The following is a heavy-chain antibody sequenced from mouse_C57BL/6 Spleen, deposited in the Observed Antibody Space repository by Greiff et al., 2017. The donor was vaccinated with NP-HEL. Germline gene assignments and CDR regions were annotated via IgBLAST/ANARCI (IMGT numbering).Heavy chain of an antibody. Sequence: QVQLQQSGAELVRPGASVKLSCKASGYTFTDYYINWVKQRPGQGLEWIARIYPGSGNTYYNEKFKGKATLTAEKSSSTAYMQLRSLTSEDSAVYFCARWDGYYFDYWGQGTTLTVSS. V-gene: IGHV1-76*01. CDR1: GYTFTDYY. CDR3: ARWDGYYFDY. CDR2: IYPGSGNT. D-gene: IGHD2-3*01. J-gene: IGHJ2*01.